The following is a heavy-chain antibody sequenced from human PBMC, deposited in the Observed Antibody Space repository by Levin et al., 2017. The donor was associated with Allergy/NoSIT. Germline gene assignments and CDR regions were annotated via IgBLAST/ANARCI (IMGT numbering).Heavy chain of an antibody. CDR2: IDWDDDK. J-gene: IGHJ4*02. V-gene: IGHV2-70*11. CDR3: ARATNHYYGRGFDY. Sequence: TLSLTCTFSGFSLTTSGMCVSWIRQPPGTALEWLARIDWDDDKYYSTSLKTRLTISRDTSKNQVVLTMTSMDPVDTATYYCARATNHYYGRGFDYWGQGTPVTVSS. CDR1: GFSLTTSGMC. D-gene: IGHD3-10*01.